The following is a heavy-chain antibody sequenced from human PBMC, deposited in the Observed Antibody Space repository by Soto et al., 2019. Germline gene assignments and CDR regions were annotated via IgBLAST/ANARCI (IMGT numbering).Heavy chain of an antibody. CDR2: VVVASGQT. J-gene: IGHJ6*02. CDR3: SADRPDIGVGWWV. V-gene: IGHV1-58*02. Sequence: SEKVSCKASGPGFINACIQWVRQARGQRLEWFTGVVVASGQTNYAQTFRGRVAITRDTSTATAYIELTGLTSEDTAVYFCSADRPDIGVGWWVWGQGTTVTVS. CDR1: GPGFINAC. D-gene: IGHD2-15*01.